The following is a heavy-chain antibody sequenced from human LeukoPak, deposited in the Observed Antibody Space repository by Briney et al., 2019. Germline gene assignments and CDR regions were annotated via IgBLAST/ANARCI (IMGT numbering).Heavy chain of an antibody. V-gene: IGHV4-39*01. D-gene: IGHD2-2*01. J-gene: IGHJ4*02. Sequence: SETLSFTCTVSGGSISSSNYYWGWVRQPPGKGLQWIGSFYNSGSTYYTPSLKSRVTISVDTSKRQFSLRLTSVTAADTAVYYCILMPGYWGQGILVAVSS. CDR3: ILMPGY. CDR2: FYNSGST. CDR1: GGSISSSNYY.